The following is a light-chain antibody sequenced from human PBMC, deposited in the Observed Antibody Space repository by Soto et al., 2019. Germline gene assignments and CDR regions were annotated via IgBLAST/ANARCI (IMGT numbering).Light chain of an antibody. Sequence: QSVLTQPASVSGSPRQSITISCTGTSSDDGSYTLVSWYQPHPGKAPKLMIYEVSKRPSGVSNRFSGSKSGNTASLTISGLQAEDEADYYCCSYAGSSTFYVFGTGTKVTVL. CDR1: SSDDGSYTL. CDR3: CSYAGSSTFYV. CDR2: EVS. J-gene: IGLJ1*01. V-gene: IGLV2-23*02.